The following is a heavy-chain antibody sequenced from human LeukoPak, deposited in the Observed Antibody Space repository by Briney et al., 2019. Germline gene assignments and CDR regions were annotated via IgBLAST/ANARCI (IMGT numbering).Heavy chain of an antibody. CDR1: GYTFTSYA. V-gene: IGHV7-4-1*02. CDR3: ARAGDVAARGFDY. Sequence: ASVTVSFTASGYTFTSYAMNWVRPAPGQGLGWMGWINTNTGNPTYAQGFTGRFVFSLDTSVSTAYLQISSLKAEDTAVYYCARAGDVAARGFDYWGQGTLVTVSS. CDR2: INTNTGNP. J-gene: IGHJ4*02. D-gene: IGHD6-6*01.